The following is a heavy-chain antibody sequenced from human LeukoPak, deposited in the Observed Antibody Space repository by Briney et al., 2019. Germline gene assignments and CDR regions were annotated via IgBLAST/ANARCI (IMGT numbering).Heavy chain of an antibody. D-gene: IGHD3-10*01. Sequence: SETLSLTCTVSGGSISNYYWSWIRQPPGKGLEWVGYTYYNGSTNYKPSLKSRVTISLDTSKNQFSLKLSSVTAADTAVYYCARGRYYGSGSYNRFDYWGQGTLVTVSS. V-gene: IGHV4-59*12. CDR3: ARGRYYGSGSYNRFDY. CDR2: TYYNGST. J-gene: IGHJ4*02. CDR1: GGSISNYY.